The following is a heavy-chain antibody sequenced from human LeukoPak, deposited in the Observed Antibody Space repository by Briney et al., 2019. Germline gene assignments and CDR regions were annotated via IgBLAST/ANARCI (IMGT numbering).Heavy chain of an antibody. J-gene: IGHJ4*02. CDR1: GYTFTGYY. Sequence: AAPVKVSCKASGYTFTGYYMHWVRQAPGQGLEWMGWINPNSGGTNYAQKFRGRVTMTRDTSISTAYMELSRLRSDDTAVYYCARYRPYGGLDYWGQGTLVTVSS. CDR3: ARYRPYGGLDY. CDR2: INPNSGGT. D-gene: IGHD3-10*01. V-gene: IGHV1-2*02.